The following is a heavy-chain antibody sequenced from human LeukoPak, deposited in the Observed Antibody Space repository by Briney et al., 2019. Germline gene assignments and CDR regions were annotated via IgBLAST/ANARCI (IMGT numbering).Heavy chain of an antibody. D-gene: IGHD3-10*01. Sequence: GASVKVSCKAPGGTFSSYAISWVRQAPGQGLEWMGGIIPIFGTANYAQKFQGRVTITTDESTSTAYMELSSLRSEDTAVYYCARMQVRGVITYYFDYWGQGTLVTVSS. J-gene: IGHJ4*02. CDR2: IIPIFGTA. CDR3: ARMQVRGVITYYFDY. V-gene: IGHV1-69*05. CDR1: GGTFSSYA.